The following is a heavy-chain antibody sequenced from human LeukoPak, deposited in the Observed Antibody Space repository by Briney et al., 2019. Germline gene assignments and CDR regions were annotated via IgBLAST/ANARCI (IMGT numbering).Heavy chain of an antibody. CDR1: GYTFTGYY. Sequence: ASVKVSCKASGYTFTGYYMHWVRQAPGQGLEWMGWINPNSGGTNYAQKFQGRVTMARDTSISTAYMEVSRLRSDDTAVYYCARDESVRADGYQSYWGQGTLVTVSS. CDR3: ARDESVRADGYQSY. D-gene: IGHD3-22*01. V-gene: IGHV1-2*02. CDR2: INPNSGGT. J-gene: IGHJ4*02.